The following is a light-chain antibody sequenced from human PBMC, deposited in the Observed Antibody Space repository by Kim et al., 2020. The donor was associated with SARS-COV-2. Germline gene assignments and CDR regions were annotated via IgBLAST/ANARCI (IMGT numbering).Light chain of an antibody. Sequence: SLSPGESATLSCRASQSVSRYLAWYQHKPGQAARLLIYDASNRATGIPARFSGSGSGTDFTLTISSLEPEDFAVYYCQQRSNWWTFGQGTKVDIK. V-gene: IGKV3-11*01. CDR3: QQRSNWWT. CDR2: DAS. CDR1: QSVSRY. J-gene: IGKJ1*01.